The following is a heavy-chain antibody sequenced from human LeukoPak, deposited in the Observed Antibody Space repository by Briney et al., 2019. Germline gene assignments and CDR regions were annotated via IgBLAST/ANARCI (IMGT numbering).Heavy chain of an antibody. Sequence: LSLTCAVYGGSFSGYYWSWIRQAPGKGLEWVSSISSSSSYIHYADSVKGRFTISRDNAKNSLYLQMNSLRAEDTAVYYCARADWNDGAGSDYWGQGTLVTVSS. D-gene: IGHD1-1*01. CDR1: GGSFSGYY. V-gene: IGHV3-11*06. J-gene: IGHJ4*02. CDR3: ARADWNDGAGSDY. CDR2: ISSSSSYI.